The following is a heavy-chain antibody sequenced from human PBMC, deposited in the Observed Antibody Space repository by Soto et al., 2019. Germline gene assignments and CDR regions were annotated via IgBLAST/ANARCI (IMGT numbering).Heavy chain of an antibody. CDR2: IDVGSGNA. CDR1: GFSLSSSA. J-gene: IGHJ6*02. D-gene: IGHD6-19*01. V-gene: IGHV1-58*01. Sequence: SVKVSCTTSGFSLSSSAVHWVRQARGHRLQWIGWIDVGSGNANYAQMDQERVTISRDMSTSTAYMELTSLRSEDTAVYYCASLPTIAVAGTRLPDYYYYYGMDVWGQGTTVTVSS. CDR3: ASLPTIAVAGTRLPDYYYYYGMDV.